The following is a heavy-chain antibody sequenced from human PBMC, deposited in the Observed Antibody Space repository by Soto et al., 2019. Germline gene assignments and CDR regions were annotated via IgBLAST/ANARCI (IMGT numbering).Heavy chain of an antibody. CDR1: GFTFDDYG. D-gene: IGHD3-9*01. V-gene: IGHV3-20*04. J-gene: IGHJ6*02. Sequence: AGGSLRLSCAASGFTFDDYGMSWVRQAPGKGLEWVSGINWNGGSTGYADSVKGRFTISRDNAKNSLYLQMNSLRAEDTALYYCASFSGNYDILTGYPHHYYYYGMDVWGQGTTVTVSS. CDR2: INWNGGST. CDR3: ASFSGNYDILTGYPHHYYYYGMDV.